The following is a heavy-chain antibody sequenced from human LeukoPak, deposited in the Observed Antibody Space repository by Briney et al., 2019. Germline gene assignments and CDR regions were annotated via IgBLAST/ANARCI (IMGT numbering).Heavy chain of an antibody. D-gene: IGHD2-15*01. V-gene: IGHV4-30-4*01. CDR1: GGSISSGDYY. CDR2: IYYSGST. Sequence: SETLSLTCTVSGGSISSGDYYWRWIRQPPGTGLEWIGYIYYSGSTYYNPSLKSRVTISVDTTKNQFSLKLSSLTAADPAVYYWARARVYCSGGGCDGYYYYGMDVWGQGTTVTVSS. J-gene: IGHJ6*02. CDR3: ARARVYCSGGGCDGYYYYGMDV.